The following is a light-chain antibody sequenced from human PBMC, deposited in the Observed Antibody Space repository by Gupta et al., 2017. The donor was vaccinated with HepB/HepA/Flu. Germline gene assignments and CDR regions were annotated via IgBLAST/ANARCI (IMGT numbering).Light chain of an antibody. J-gene: IGLJ3*02. CDR1: SSDVGCYKL. CDR3: CSYAGISTAV. CDR2: EVD. V-gene: IGLV2-23*02. Sequence: QSALTQPSIVSGSPGQSIHISCTGNSSDVGCYKLVSWYQQHPGKAPELMIYEVDKRPSGVSNRFSGSKPGNTASLTISGLQAEDEADYYCCSYAGISTAVFGGGTKLTVL.